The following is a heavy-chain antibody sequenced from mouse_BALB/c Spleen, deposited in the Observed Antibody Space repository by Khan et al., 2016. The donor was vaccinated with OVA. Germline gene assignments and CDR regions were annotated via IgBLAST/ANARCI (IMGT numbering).Heavy chain of an antibody. CDR1: GYTFTSYD. D-gene: IGHD1-1*02. Sequence: QVQLMESGAELVKPGASVKLSCKASGYTFTSYDINWVRQRPEQGLEWIGWIFPGDDSTKYNEKFKGKATLTSDKSSSTAYMQLSRLTAEDSSVYFCARQYSGGILYWCFDVWGAGTTVTVSS. J-gene: IGHJ1*01. CDR2: IFPGDDST. V-gene: IGHV1S56*01. CDR3: ARQYSGGILYWCFDV.